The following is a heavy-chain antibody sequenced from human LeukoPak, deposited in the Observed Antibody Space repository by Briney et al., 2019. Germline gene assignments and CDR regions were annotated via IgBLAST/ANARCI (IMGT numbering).Heavy chain of an antibody. CDR2: ISSSSSYI. J-gene: IGHJ6*02. D-gene: IGHD2-15*01. CDR3: ARPGYCSGGSCYSGDYYYGMDV. V-gene: IGHV3-21*01. Sequence: GGSLRLSCAASGFAFSSYSMNWVRQAPGKGLEWVSSISSSSSYIYYADSVKGRFTISRDNAKNSLYLQMNSLRAEDTAVYYCARPGYCSGGSCYSGDYYYGMDVWGQGTTVTVSS. CDR1: GFAFSSYS.